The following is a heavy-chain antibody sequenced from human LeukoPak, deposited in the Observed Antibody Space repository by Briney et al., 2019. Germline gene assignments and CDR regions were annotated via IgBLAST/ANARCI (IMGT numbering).Heavy chain of an antibody. CDR2: IIPIFGTA. V-gene: IGHV1-69*05. CDR1: GGTFSSYA. D-gene: IGHD3-3*01. J-gene: IGHJ6*03. CDR3: ARVGGRSIGVVTPRYYYYYMDA. Sequence: ASVKVSCKASGGTFSSYAISWVRQAPGQGLEWMGGIIPIFGTANYAQKFQGRVTITTDESTSTAYMELSSLRSEDTAVYYCARVGGRSIGVVTPRYYYYYMDAWGKGTTVTVSS.